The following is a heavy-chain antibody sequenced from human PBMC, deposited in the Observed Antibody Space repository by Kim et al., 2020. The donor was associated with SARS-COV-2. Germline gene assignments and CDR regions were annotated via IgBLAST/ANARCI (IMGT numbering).Heavy chain of an antibody. V-gene: IGHV3-23*01. CDR3: AKVRARLLGYYYYGMDL. D-gene: IGHD2-8*02. CDR2: ISGSGGST. Sequence: GGSLRLSCAASGFTFSSYAMSWVRQAPGKGLEWVSAISGSGGSTYYADSVKGRFTISRDNSKNTLYLQMNSLRAEDTAVYYCAKVRARLLGYYYYGMDLWGQGTKVSVS. CDR1: GFTFSSYA. J-gene: IGHJ6*02.